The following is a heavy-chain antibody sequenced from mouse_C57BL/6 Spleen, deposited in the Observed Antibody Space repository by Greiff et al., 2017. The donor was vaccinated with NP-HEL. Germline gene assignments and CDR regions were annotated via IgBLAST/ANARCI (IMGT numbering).Heavy chain of an antibody. Sequence: QVQLQQPGAELVKPGASVKLSCKASGYTFTSYWMQWVKQRPGQGLEWIGEIDPSDSYTNYNQKFKGKATLTVDTSSSTAYMQLSSLTSEDSAVYYCARRNGNYPSWFAYWGQGTLVTVSA. J-gene: IGHJ3*01. V-gene: IGHV1-50*01. CDR3: ARRNGNYPSWFAY. CDR2: IDPSDSYT. CDR1: GYTFTSYW. D-gene: IGHD2-1*01.